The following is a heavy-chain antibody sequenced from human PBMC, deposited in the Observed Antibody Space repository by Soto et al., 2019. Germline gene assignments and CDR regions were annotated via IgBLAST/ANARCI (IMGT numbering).Heavy chain of an antibody. CDR1: GGTVGSNA. CDR3: AREGYTFGPGEVRGAFDI. J-gene: IGHJ3*02. Sequence: QVQLVQSGAEVRRPGSSVKVSCKASGGTVGSNAISWVRQAPGQGLEWMGNMIPIFGTINNAQKFQGRVTITADASTNTAYMALSRLRSEDTAVYYCAREGYTFGPGEVRGAFDIWGQGTMVTVSS. CDR2: MIPIFGTI. D-gene: IGHD1-1*01. V-gene: IGHV1-69*15.